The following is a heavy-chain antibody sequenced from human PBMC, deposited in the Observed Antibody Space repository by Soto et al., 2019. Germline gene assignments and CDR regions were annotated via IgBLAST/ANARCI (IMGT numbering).Heavy chain of an antibody. D-gene: IGHD2-15*01. CDR2: ISTSGSTV. Sequence: GGSLRLSCAASGFTFSSFEMNWVRQAPGKGLEWVSYISTSGSTVYYADSVKGRFTVSRDNAKNSLYLQMNSLRAEDTAVYYCARASVVVVDGFDYWGQGTLVTVSS. V-gene: IGHV3-48*03. CDR3: ARASVVVVDGFDY. J-gene: IGHJ4*02. CDR1: GFTFSSFE.